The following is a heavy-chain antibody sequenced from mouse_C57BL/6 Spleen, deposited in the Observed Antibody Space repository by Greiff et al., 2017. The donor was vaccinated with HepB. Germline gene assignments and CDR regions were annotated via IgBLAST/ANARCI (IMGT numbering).Heavy chain of an antibody. CDR3: ARRGGRLRSFDY. Sequence: EVQLQQSGPVLVKPGASVKMSCKASGYTFTDYYMNWVKQSHGKSLEWIGVINPYNGGTSYNQKFKGKATLTVDKSSSTAYMELNSLTSEDSAVYYCARRGGRLRSFDYWGQGTTLTVSS. V-gene: IGHV1-19*01. D-gene: IGHD1-1*01. J-gene: IGHJ2*01. CDR1: GYTFTDYY. CDR2: INPYNGGT.